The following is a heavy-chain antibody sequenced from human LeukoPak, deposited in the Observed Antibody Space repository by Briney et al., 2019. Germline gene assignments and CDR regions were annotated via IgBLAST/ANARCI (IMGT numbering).Heavy chain of an antibody. J-gene: IGHJ4*02. Sequence: SETLSLXCTVSGGSISSYYWSWIRQPAGKGLEWIGRIYTSGSTNYNPSLKSRVTMSVATSKNQFSLKLSSVTAADTAVYSCARSPLTYYFDYWGQGTLVTVSS. CDR3: ARSPLTYYFDY. CDR1: GGSISSYY. V-gene: IGHV4-4*07. CDR2: IYTSGST.